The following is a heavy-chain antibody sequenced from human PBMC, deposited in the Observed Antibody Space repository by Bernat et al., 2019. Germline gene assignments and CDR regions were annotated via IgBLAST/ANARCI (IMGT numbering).Heavy chain of an antibody. CDR3: ARGPVTHLYYYYYGMDV. D-gene: IGHD4-11*01. CDR1: GFTFSSYW. J-gene: IGHJ6*02. V-gene: IGHV3-7*03. Sequence: EVQLVESGGGLVQPGGSLRLSCAASGFTFSSYWMSWVRQAPGKGLEWVANIKQDGSEKYYVDSVKGRFTISRDNAKISLYLQMNSLRAEDTAVYYCARGPVTHLYYYYYGMDVWGQGTTVTVSS. CDR2: IKQDGSEK.